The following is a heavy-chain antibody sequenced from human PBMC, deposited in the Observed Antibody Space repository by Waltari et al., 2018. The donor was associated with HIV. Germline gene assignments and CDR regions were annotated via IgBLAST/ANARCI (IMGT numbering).Heavy chain of an antibody. Sequence: VRLVQSGAEVKEPGESLRPSCATFGHTVTSYWVAWVRQMAGKGLEWMGMVYLHDSDTRYDPSFKDRVTFSADRSINTVYIQWSSLRASDSAMYYCARRGSAETYDNWGQGTLVTVSS. V-gene: IGHV5-51*03. CDR3: ARRGSAETYDN. CDR1: GHTVTSYW. CDR2: VYLHDSDT. J-gene: IGHJ4*02. D-gene: IGHD3-22*01.